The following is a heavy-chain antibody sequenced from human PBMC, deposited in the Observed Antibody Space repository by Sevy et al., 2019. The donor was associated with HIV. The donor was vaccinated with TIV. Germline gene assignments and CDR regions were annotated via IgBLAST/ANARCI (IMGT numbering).Heavy chain of an antibody. CDR1: GYIFSNSW. J-gene: IGHJ3*02. Sequence: GESLKISCKGSGYIFSNSWIGWVRQMPGKGLEWMGVIYPGDSDTRYSPSFQGQVTISADKSSSTAYLQWSSLKASDTAMFCCARLGYSGCNAFDIWGRGTMVTVSS. D-gene: IGHD5-12*01. CDR2: IYPGDSDT. CDR3: ARLGYSGCNAFDI. V-gene: IGHV5-51*01.